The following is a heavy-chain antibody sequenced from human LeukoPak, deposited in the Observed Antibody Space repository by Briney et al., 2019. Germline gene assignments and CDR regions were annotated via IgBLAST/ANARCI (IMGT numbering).Heavy chain of an antibody. CDR1: GGSISSSSYY. J-gene: IGHJ3*02. Sequence: IPSETLSLTCTVSGGSISSSSYYWGWIRQPPGKGLEWIGSIYYSGSTYYNPSLKSRVTISVDTSKNQFSLKLSSVTAADTAVYYCAISTVSPDAFDIWGQGTMVTVSS. D-gene: IGHD4-17*01. CDR3: AISTVSPDAFDI. CDR2: IYYSGST. V-gene: IGHV4-39*07.